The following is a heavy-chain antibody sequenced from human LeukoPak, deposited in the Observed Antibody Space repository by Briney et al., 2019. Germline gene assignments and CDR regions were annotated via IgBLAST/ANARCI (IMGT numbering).Heavy chain of an antibody. J-gene: IGHJ3*02. CDR2: IYYTGTT. Sequence: SETLSLTCTVSGGSISSGGDYWSLIRQHPGKGLEWIGYIYYTGTTYYNLSLKSRITISVDTSKNQFSLNLSSMTAADTAVYYCARAAWRGSNSRDAFDIWGQGTVVTVSS. D-gene: IGHD4/OR15-4a*01. CDR1: GGSISSGGDY. CDR3: ARAAWRGSNSRDAFDI. V-gene: IGHV4-31*03.